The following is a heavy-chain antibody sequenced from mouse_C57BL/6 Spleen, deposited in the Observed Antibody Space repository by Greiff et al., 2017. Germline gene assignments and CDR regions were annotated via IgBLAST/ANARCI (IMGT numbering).Heavy chain of an antibody. D-gene: IGHD1-1*01. CDR3: ARGGYYGSSHAMDY. CDR2: LDPSDSYP. CDR1: GYTFTSYW. V-gene: IGHV1-69*01. Sequence: QVQLQQPGAELVMPGASVKLSCKASGYTFTSYWMHWVKQRPGQGLEWIGELDPSDSYPNYNQKFKGKSTLTVDKSSSTAYMQLSSLTSEDSAVYYCARGGYYGSSHAMDYWGQGTSVTVSS. J-gene: IGHJ4*01.